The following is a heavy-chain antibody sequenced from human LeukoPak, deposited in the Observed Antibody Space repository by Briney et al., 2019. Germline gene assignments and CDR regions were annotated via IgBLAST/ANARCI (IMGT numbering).Heavy chain of an antibody. D-gene: IGHD3-16*01. Sequence: GGSLRLSCSASGFTFTDYSMSWVRQAPGKGLEWVSIISRVSTYIYYADSVKGRFTVSRDNAKSSLYLQMTSLRAEDTAVYFCAREGVDGDYYYYMDVWGKGTTVTVSS. CDR3: AREGVDGDYYYYMDV. CDR2: ISRVSTYI. J-gene: IGHJ6*03. CDR1: GFTFTDYS. V-gene: IGHV3-21*01.